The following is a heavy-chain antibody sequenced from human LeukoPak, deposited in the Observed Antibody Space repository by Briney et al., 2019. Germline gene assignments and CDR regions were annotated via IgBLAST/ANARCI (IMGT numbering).Heavy chain of an antibody. CDR3: ARDPGYSSPRGDY. D-gene: IGHD5-18*01. Sequence: ASVKVSCKASRHTFTDYFMHWVRQAPGQGLEWMGWINPNSGGTHYAQKFQGRVTMTRDTSISTAYMELSRLRSDDTAVYYCARDPGYSSPRGDYWGQGTLVTVSS. J-gene: IGHJ4*02. V-gene: IGHV1-2*02. CDR1: RHTFTDYF. CDR2: INPNSGGT.